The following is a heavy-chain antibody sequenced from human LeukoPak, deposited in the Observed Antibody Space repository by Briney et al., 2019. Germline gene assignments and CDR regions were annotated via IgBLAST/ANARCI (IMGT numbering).Heavy chain of an antibody. V-gene: IGHV1-8*03. J-gene: IGHJ3*02. CDR2: MNPNSGNT. D-gene: IGHD3-22*01. Sequence: ASVKVSCKASGYTFTSYDINWVRQATGQGLEWMGWMNPNSGNTGYAQKFQGRVTITRNTSISTAYMELSSLRSEDTAVYYCARVWYYDSSGYYAFDIWGQGTMVTVSS. CDR3: ARVWYYDSSGYYAFDI. CDR1: GYTFTSYD.